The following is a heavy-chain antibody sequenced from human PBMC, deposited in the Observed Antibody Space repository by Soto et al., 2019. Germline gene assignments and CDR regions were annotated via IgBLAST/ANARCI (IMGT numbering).Heavy chain of an antibody. CDR3: ARDLGYCRSGTCYREWFDP. CDR1: GYTFTTHG. J-gene: IGHJ5*02. Sequence: QVQLVQSGAEVKKPGASVKVSCKASGYTFTTHGISWVRQAPGQGLEWMGWVSGDNGQTNYAQRVQGRVTMTTDTSTNTAYMELRSLRSDDTAVYYCARDLGYCRSGTCYREWFDPWGQGTLVTVSS. CDR2: VSGDNGQT. D-gene: IGHD2-15*01. V-gene: IGHV1-18*01.